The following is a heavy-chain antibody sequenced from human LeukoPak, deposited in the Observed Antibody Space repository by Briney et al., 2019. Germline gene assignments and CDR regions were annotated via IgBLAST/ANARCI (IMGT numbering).Heavy chain of an antibody. CDR2: IYYSGTT. CDR3: GRDWSDNGDGYFQH. J-gene: IGHJ1*01. D-gene: IGHD4-17*01. Sequence: PSETLSLTCTVSGGSVSSSGFYWGWIRQPPGKRLEWIGSIYYSGTTHYNPSLQSRVTVSVDTSRNQFSLNLRSVTDADTAVYYCGRDWSDNGDGYFQHWGQGTLVTVSS. CDR1: GGSVSSSGFY. V-gene: IGHV4-39*07.